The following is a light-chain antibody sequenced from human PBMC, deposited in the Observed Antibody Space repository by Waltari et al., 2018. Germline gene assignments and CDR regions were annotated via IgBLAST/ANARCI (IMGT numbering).Light chain of an antibody. J-gene: IGLJ3*02. V-gene: IGLV4-69*01. CDR1: SGHSSNI. CDR3: QTGGHGTWV. Sequence: QLVLTQSPSASASLGASVKLTCTLSSGHSSNIIAWHQQQPEKGPRYLMKVNSDGSHSKGDEIPDRFSGSCSGAERYLTISSLQSEDEADYYCQTGGHGTWVFGGGTKLTVL. CDR2: VNSDGSH.